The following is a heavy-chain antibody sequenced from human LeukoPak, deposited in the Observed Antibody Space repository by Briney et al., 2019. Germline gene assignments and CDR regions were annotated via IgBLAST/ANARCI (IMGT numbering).Heavy chain of an antibody. CDR2: ISYDRIKM. CDR3: AKENTPAYSSGWPLDY. D-gene: IGHD6-19*01. Sequence: PGGSLRLSCAAFGFTFSNYGMHWVRQAPGKGLEWVAVISYDRIKMYYVDSVRGRFTISRDNSKNTRYLEMNSLRAEDTAVYYCAKENTPAYSSGWPLDYWGQGTLVTVSS. J-gene: IGHJ4*02. V-gene: IGHV3-30*18. CDR1: GFTFSNYG.